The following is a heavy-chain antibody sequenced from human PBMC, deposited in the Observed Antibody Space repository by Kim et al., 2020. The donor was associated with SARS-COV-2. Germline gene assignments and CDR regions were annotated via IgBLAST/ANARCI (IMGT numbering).Heavy chain of an antibody. J-gene: IGHJ6*02. D-gene: IGHD3-10*01. Sequence: SETLSLTCAIYGGSFSGYYWSWIRQSPGKGLEWIGEINRSGSTTYNPSLKSRVTISVDTYKNQFSLNLSSVTAADTAVYYCARRGYGSGSYSYGMDVWGQGTTVTVS. V-gene: IGHV4-34*01. CDR1: GGSFSGYY. CDR2: INRSGST. CDR3: ARRGYGSGSYSYGMDV.